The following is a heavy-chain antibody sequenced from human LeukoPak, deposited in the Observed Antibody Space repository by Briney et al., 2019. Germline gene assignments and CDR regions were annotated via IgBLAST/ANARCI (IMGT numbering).Heavy chain of an antibody. CDR3: ARGFVDTAMVYYFDY. V-gene: IGHV1-69*04. J-gene: IGHJ4*02. CDR2: IIPTLGIA. D-gene: IGHD5-18*01. CDR1: RGTFSSYA. Sequence: SVKVSCKASRGTFSSYAISWVRQAPGQGLEWMGRIIPTLGIANYAQKFQGRVTITADKSTSTAYMELSSLRSEDTAVYYCARGFVDTAMVYYFDYWGQGTLVTVSS.